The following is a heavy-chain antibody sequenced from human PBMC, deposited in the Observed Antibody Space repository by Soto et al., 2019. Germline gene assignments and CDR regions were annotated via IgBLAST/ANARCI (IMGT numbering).Heavy chain of an antibody. V-gene: IGHV4-34*01. CDR3: ARGGMYYDFWSGYSNHFDY. D-gene: IGHD3-3*01. CDR2: INHSGST. J-gene: IGHJ4*02. CDR1: GGSFSGYY. Sequence: SETLSLTCAVYGGSFSGYYWSWIRQPPGKGLEWIREINHSGSTNYNPSLKSRVTISVDTSKNQFSLKLSSVTAADTAVYYCARGGMYYDFWSGYSNHFDYWGQGTLVTVSS.